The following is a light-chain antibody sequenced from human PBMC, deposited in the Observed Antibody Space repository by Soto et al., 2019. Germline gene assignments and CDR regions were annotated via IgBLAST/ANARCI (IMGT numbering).Light chain of an antibody. CDR2: DAS. V-gene: IGKV3-11*01. J-gene: IGKJ4*01. CDR1: QSVSSY. CDR3: QKRSNWPLT. Sequence: EIVLTQSPATLSLSPGERATLSCRASQSVSSYLAWYQQKPGQAPRLLISDASNRSTGIPARFSGSGSGTDFTLPISSLEPEDFAVYYCQKRSNWPLTFGGGTKVEIK.